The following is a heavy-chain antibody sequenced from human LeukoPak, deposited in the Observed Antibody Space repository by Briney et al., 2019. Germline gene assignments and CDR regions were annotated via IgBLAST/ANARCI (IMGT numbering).Heavy chain of an antibody. V-gene: IGHV4-38-2*02. J-gene: IGHJ5*02. CDR1: GYSISSVYY. D-gene: IGHD6-19*01. CDR2: IYHSGST. Sequence: SETRSLTCTLSGYSISSVYYWGWIRQPPGKGLEWIWSIYHSGSTYYNPSLKSRVTISVDTSKNQFSLKLRSVTAADTAVYYCARGQARLAWFDPWGQGTLVTVSS. CDR3: ARGQARLAWFDP.